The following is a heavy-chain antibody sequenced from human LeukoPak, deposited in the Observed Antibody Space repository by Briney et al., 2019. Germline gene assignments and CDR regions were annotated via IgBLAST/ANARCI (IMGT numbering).Heavy chain of an antibody. J-gene: IGHJ4*02. D-gene: IGHD3-10*01. CDR1: GYTFTGYY. Sequence: ASVKVSCKASGYTFTGYYMHWVRQAPGQGLEWMGWVSAYNGNTNYAQKLQGRVTMTTDTSTSTAYMELRSLRSDDTAVYYCARDFSIRYGSAFDYWGQGNLVTVSS. CDR2: VSAYNGNT. CDR3: ARDFSIRYGSAFDY. V-gene: IGHV1-18*04.